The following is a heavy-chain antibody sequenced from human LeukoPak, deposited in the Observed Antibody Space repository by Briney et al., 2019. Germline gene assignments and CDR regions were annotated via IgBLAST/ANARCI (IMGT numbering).Heavy chain of an antibody. CDR2: ISYDGSNK. D-gene: IGHD4-17*01. CDR1: GSTFSSYA. V-gene: IGHV3-30-3*01. Sequence: GRSLRLSCAASGSTFSSYAMHWVRQAPGKGLEWVAVISYDGSNKYYADSVKGRFTISRDNSKNTLYLQMNSLRAEDTAVYYCARESTGSMDVWGQGTTVTVSS. CDR3: ARESTGSMDV. J-gene: IGHJ6*02.